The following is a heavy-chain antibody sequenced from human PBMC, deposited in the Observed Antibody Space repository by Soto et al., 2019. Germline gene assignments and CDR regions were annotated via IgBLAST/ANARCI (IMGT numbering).Heavy chain of an antibody. V-gene: IGHV4-30-4*01. Sequence: QVQLQESGPGLVKPSQTLSLTCTVSGASISSGDYYWSWIRQPPGKGLEWIGYIYNSGSTYYNPSLKRRVTVSVDTSKNQFSLKLGAVTAADAAVYYCVSSDYYYGDLDYWGQGTLVTVSS. CDR3: VSSDYYYGDLDY. D-gene: IGHD3-22*01. CDR2: IYNSGST. J-gene: IGHJ4*02. CDR1: GASISSGDYY.